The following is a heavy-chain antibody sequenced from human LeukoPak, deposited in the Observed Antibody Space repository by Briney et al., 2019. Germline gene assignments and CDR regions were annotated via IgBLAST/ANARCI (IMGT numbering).Heavy chain of an antibody. CDR1: GGTVSSYA. V-gene: IGHV1-69*13. Sequence: SVKVSCKASGGTVSSYAISWVRQAPGQGLEWMGGIIPIFGTANYAQKFQGRVTLTADESTSTAYMELSSLRSEDTAVYYCARATQHCSSTSCYGRDYYYYYYMDVWGKGTTVTVSS. D-gene: IGHD2-2*01. J-gene: IGHJ6*03. CDR3: ARATQHCSSTSCYGRDYYYYYYMDV. CDR2: IIPIFGTA.